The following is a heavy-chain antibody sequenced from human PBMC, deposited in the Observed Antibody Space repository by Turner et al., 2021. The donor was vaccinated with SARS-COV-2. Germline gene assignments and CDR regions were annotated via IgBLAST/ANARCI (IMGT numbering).Heavy chain of an antibody. Sequence: EVQLVESGGGLVQPGGSLRLSCAASGFTVSSNYMSWVRQAPGKGLEWVSVIYSGGSTFYADSVKGRFTISRHNSKNTLYLQMISLRAEDTAVYFCARGIWGDAFDIWGQGTMVTVSS. D-gene: IGHD3-16*01. CDR1: GFTVSSNY. CDR2: IYSGGST. V-gene: IGHV3-53*04. J-gene: IGHJ3*02. CDR3: ARGIWGDAFDI.